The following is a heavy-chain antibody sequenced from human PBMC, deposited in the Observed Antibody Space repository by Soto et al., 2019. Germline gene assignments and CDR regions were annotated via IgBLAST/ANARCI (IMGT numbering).Heavy chain of an antibody. D-gene: IGHD6-25*01. Sequence: GGSLRLSCAASGLTFSSYEMNWVRQAPGKGMEWVAYISSSGSTRYYAESGEGRWTISRDNAKKSLYLQMNSLRAEDTAVNYCASPGYRTYLCFDYWREATLVPVSS. J-gene: IGHJ4*02. CDR2: ISSSGSTR. CDR1: GLTFSSYE. V-gene: IGHV3-48*03. CDR3: ASPGYRTYLCFDY.